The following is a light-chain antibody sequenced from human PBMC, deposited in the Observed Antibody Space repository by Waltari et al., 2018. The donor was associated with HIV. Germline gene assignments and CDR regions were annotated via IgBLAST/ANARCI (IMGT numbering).Light chain of an antibody. CDR1: QSISSW. J-gene: IGKJ1*01. CDR2: KAS. Sequence: DIQMTQSPSTLSASLGDRVTITCRASQSISSWLAWYQQKPGKAPNLLIYKASSLESGVPSRFSGSGSGTEFTLTINSLQPDDFATYYCQQYNTSPWTFGQGTKVEVK. V-gene: IGKV1-5*03. CDR3: QQYNTSPWT.